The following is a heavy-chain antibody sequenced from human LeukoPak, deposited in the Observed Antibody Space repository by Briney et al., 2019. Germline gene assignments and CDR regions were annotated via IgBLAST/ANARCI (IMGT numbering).Heavy chain of an antibody. CDR2: VSDSGGST. Sequence: PGGSLRLSCAAPGVTFSNYAMHWVRQAPGKGLEWVSGVSDSGGSTYYADSVKGRFTISRDNSKNTLYLQMNTLRVEDTAVYYCAKGKSSSGPPRAFDYWGQGTLVTVSS. CDR1: GVTFSNYA. V-gene: IGHV3-23*01. J-gene: IGHJ4*02. CDR3: AKGKSSSGPPRAFDY. D-gene: IGHD6-19*01.